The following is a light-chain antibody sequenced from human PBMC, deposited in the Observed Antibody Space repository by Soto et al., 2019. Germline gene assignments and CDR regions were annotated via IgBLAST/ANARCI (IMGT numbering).Light chain of an antibody. V-gene: IGKV3-11*01. CDR3: QQRSTWPPFS. CDR2: DAS. J-gene: IGKJ3*01. CDR1: QSIGSY. Sequence: EIPLTQSPAPLSLSLGARATLSCRASQSIGSYLAWYQHKLGQPPRLLIYDASNRATGIPVRFSGSGSGTDFTLTISSLEPEDFAVYYCQQRSTWPPFSFGPGTKVAIK.